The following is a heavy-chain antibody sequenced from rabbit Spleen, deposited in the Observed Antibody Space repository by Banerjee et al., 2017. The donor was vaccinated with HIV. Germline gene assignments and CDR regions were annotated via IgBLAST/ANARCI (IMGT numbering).Heavy chain of an antibody. V-gene: IGHV1S47*01. CDR3: ARDTSTSFSTYGMDL. Sequence: QEQLEESGGDLVKPEGSLTLTCTASGFSFSYSYWICWVRQAPGKGLEWIACIVNGDGSTYYASWAKGRFTISRSTSLNTVTLQMTSLTAADTATYFCARDTSTSFSTYGMDLWGQGTLVTVS. CDR1: GFSFSYSYW. J-gene: IGHJ6*01. D-gene: IGHD1-1*01. CDR2: IVNGDGST.